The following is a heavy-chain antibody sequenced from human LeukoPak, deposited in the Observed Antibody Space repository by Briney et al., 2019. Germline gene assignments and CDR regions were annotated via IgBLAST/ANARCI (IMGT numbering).Heavy chain of an antibody. Sequence: SETLSLTCAVYGGSFSGYYWSWIRQPPGKGLEWIGEINHSGSTNYNPSLKSRVTISVDTSKNQFSLKLSSVTAADTAVYYCARFNCSGGSCYDYWGQGTLVTVSS. V-gene: IGHV4-34*01. J-gene: IGHJ4*02. D-gene: IGHD2-15*01. CDR1: GGSFSGYY. CDR2: INHSGST. CDR3: ARFNCSGGSCYDY.